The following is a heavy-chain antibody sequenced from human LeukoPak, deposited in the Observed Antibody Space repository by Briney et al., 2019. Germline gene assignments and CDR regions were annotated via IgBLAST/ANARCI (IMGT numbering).Heavy chain of an antibody. CDR3: ARDWGYSSSL. V-gene: IGHV4-59*01. CDR2: DYYSGSS. Sequence: SETLSLTCTVSGGSITDYYWGWIRQPPGKGLEWIGYDYYSGSSNYNPSLKSRVTISADTSKNQFSLKMSSVTAADTAVYYCARDWGYSSSLWGQGALVTVSS. CDR1: GGSITDYY. D-gene: IGHD6-13*01. J-gene: IGHJ4*02.